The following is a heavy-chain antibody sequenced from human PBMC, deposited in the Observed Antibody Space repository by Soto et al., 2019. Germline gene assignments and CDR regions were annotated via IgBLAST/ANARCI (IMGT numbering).Heavy chain of an antibody. CDR2: ISGSGGST. J-gene: IGHJ4*02. CDR1: GFTFSSYA. CDR3: AKSLYYYGSGSYLFDY. Sequence: GGSLRLSCAASGFTFSSYAMSWVRQAPGKGLEWVSAISGSGGSTYYADSVKGRFTISRDNSKNTLYLQMNSLRAEDTAVYYCAKSLYYYGSGSYLFDYWGQGTLVTVSS. V-gene: IGHV3-23*01. D-gene: IGHD3-10*01.